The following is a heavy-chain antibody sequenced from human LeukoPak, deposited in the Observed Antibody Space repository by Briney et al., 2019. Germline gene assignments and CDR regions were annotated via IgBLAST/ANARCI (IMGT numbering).Heavy chain of an antibody. CDR2: VWFDGSKT. CDR1: GFIFSNSG. CDR3: ARAGSCSSTSCYPAFDY. J-gene: IGHJ4*02. D-gene: IGHD2-2*01. V-gene: IGHV3-33*01. Sequence: PGGSLRLSCTVSGFIFSNSGMHWVRRAPGKGLEWVAVVWFDGSKTYYGDSVKGRFTISRDNAKNSLYLQMNSLRAEDTAVYYCARAGSCSSTSCYPAFDYWGQGTLVTVSS.